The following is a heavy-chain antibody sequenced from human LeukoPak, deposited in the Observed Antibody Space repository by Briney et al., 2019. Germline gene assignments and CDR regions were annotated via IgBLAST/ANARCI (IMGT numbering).Heavy chain of an antibody. CDR3: AKEDGDYGPLDI. D-gene: IGHD4-17*01. V-gene: IGHV3-30*02. Sequence: QPGGSLRLSCAASGFTFSSYWMHWVRQAPGKGLEWVAFIRYDGSNKYYADSVKGRFTISRDNSKNTLYLQMNSLRAEDTAVYYCAKEDGDYGPLDIWGQGTMVTVSS. J-gene: IGHJ3*02. CDR1: GFTFSSYW. CDR2: IRYDGSNK.